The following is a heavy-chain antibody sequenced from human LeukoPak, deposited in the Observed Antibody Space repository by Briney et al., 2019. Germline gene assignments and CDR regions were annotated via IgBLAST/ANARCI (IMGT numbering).Heavy chain of an antibody. Sequence: PSETLSVTCTVSGGSISSYYWSWIRQPPGKGLEWIGYIYYSGSTNYSPSLKSRLTISVDTSKNQFSLKLSSVTAADTAVYYCARTYGSSGLGYFDLWGRGTLVTVSS. V-gene: IGHV4-59*01. CDR3: ARTYGSSGLGYFDL. CDR1: GGSISSYY. CDR2: IYYSGST. J-gene: IGHJ2*01. D-gene: IGHD6-13*01.